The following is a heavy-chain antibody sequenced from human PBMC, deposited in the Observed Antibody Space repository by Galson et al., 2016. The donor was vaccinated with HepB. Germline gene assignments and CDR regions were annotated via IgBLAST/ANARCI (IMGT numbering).Heavy chain of an antibody. V-gene: IGHV4-61*02. CDR2: IHTRGRT. CDR1: GGSISSGIYY. Sequence: TLSLTCTASGGSISSGIYYWSWIRQPAGKGLERSGRIHTRGRTSYNPPLKRRVTMSIDTSKNQFFLNLSSVTAADTAVYYCARDLGIVGTTRGAYDIWGQGTMVTVSS. D-gene: IGHD1-26*01. J-gene: IGHJ3*02. CDR3: ARDLGIVGTTRGAYDI.